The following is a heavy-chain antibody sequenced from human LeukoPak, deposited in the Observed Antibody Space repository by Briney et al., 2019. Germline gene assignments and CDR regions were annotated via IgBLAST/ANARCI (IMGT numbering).Heavy chain of an antibody. D-gene: IGHD5-24*01. Sequence: PGGSLRLSCAGSGFTFSSYYMNWVRQAPGKGLEWVSFISRSNTMYYADSVKGRFTISRDNAKNTLYLQMNSLRDEDTAVYYCTRGRGDDGYNYFDYWGQGTLVTVSS. CDR2: ISRSNTM. CDR1: GFTFSSYY. J-gene: IGHJ4*02. CDR3: TRGRGDDGYNYFDY. V-gene: IGHV3-48*02.